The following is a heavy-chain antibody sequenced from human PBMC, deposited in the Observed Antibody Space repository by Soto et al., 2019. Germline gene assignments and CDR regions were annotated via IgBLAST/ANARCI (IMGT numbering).Heavy chain of an antibody. CDR2: IIPIFGTA. J-gene: IGHJ4*02. CDR1: GGTFSSYA. CDR3: ARGLSPPGGDYYDSSGYSGTDY. D-gene: IGHD3-22*01. Sequence: SVKVSCKASGGTFSSYAISWVRQAPGQGLEWMGGIIPIFGTANYAQKFQGRVTITADESASTAYMELSSLRSEDTAVYYCARGLSPPGGDYYDSSGYSGTDYWGQGTLVTVSS. V-gene: IGHV1-69*13.